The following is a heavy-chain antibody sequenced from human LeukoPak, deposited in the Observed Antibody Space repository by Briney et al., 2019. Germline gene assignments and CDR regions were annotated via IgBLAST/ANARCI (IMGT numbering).Heavy chain of an antibody. Sequence: GGSLRLSCAASGFTFDDYAMHWVRQAPGKGLEWVSGISWNSGSIGYADSVKGRFTISRDNAKNSLYLQMNSLRAEDTALYYCAKDTEYYYDSSNYWNWGQGTLVTVSS. V-gene: IGHV3-9*01. D-gene: IGHD3-22*01. CDR3: AKDTEYYYDSSNYWN. J-gene: IGHJ4*02. CDR1: GFTFDDYA. CDR2: ISWNSGSI.